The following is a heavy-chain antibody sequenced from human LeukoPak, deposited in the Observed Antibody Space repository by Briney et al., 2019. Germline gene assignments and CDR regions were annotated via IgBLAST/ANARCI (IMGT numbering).Heavy chain of an antibody. CDR3: ARSRTGSGFLFDY. V-gene: IGHV1-2*02. Sequence: ASVKVSCKASGYTFTGYYMHCVRHAPGQRLEGMGWINPNSGGTNYAQKFQGRVTMNRDTSISTAYMELSRLRSDDTAVYYCARSRTGSGFLFDYGGQGTLVTVSS. CDR1: GYTFTGYY. CDR2: INPNSGGT. J-gene: IGHJ4*02. D-gene: IGHD3-10*01.